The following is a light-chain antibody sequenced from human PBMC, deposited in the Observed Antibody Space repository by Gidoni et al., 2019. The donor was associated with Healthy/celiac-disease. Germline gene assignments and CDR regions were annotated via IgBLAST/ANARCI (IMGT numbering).Light chain of an antibody. V-gene: IGLV2-23*01. J-gene: IGLJ3*02. CDR3: CSYAGSSTLV. CDR1: SSDVGSYNL. CDR2: EGS. Sequence: QSALTQPASVSGSPGPSITISCTGTSSDVGSYNLVSWYQQHTGKAPKLMIYEGSKRPSGVSNRFSVSKSGNTAPLTISGLQAEDEADYYCCSYAGSSTLVFGGGTKLTVL.